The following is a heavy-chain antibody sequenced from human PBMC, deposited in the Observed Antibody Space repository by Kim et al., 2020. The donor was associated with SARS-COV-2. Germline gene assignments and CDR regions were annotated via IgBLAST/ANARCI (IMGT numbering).Heavy chain of an antibody. CDR2: IRSKAYGGTT. D-gene: IGHD2-2*02. V-gene: IGHV3-49*04. CDR1: GFTFGDYA. Sequence: GGSLRLSCTASGFTFGDYAMSWVRQAPGKGLEWVGFIRSKAYGGTTEYAASVKGRFTISRDDSKSIAYLQMNSLKTEDTAVYYCTRVGNLYCSSTSCYRHFDYWGQGTLVTVSS. J-gene: IGHJ4*02. CDR3: TRVGNLYCSSTSCYRHFDY.